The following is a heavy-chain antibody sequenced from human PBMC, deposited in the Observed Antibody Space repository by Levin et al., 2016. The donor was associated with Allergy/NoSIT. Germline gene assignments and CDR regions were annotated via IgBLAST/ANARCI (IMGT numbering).Heavy chain of an antibody. J-gene: IGHJ4*02. CDR1: GGSISSGDYY. V-gene: IGHV4-30-4*01. CDR2: IYYSGST. D-gene: IGHD5-12*01. CDR3: ARSAGSDVDYFDY. Sequence: SETLSLTCTVSGGSISSGDYYWSWIRQPPGKGLEWIGYIYYSGSTYYNPSLKSRVTISVDTSKNQFSLKLSSVTAADTAVYYCARSAGSDVDYFDYWGQGTLVTVSS.